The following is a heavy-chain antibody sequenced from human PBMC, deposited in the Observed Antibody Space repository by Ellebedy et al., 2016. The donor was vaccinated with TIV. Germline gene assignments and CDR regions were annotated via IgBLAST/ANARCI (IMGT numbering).Heavy chain of an antibody. CDR2: IWYDGSNK. Sequence: GESLKISCAASGFTFSSYGIHWVRQVPGKGLEWMALIWYDGSNKYYADSVKGRFTISRDNSKNTLYLQMNSLRPEDTAVCYCARAGCSGGSCYYYYGIDVWGQGTTVTVSS. CDR3: ARAGCSGGSCYYYYGIDV. J-gene: IGHJ6*02. D-gene: IGHD2-15*01. CDR1: GFTFSSYG. V-gene: IGHV3-33*08.